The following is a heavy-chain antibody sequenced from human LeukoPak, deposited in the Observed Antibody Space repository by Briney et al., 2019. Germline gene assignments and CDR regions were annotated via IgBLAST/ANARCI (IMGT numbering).Heavy chain of an antibody. CDR2: IIPIFGTA. CDR1: GGTFSSYA. J-gene: IGHJ4*02. CDR3: ARETDEVGDFDY. V-gene: IGHV1-69*13. D-gene: IGHD2-15*01. Sequence: SVKVSCKASGGTFSSYAISWVRQAPGQGLEWMGGIIPIFGTANYAQKFQGRVTITADESTSTAYMELSSLRSEDTAAYYCARETDEVGDFDYWGQGTLVTVSS.